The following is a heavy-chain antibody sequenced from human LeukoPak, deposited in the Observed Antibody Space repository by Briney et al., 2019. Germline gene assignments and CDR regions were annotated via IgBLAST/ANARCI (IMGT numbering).Heavy chain of an antibody. J-gene: IGHJ5*01. Sequence: SQTLSLTCAISGDSVSTNSAAWNWIRQSPWRGLEWLGRTYFRSKWYNDYAVSVKSRITINPDTSRNQFSLHLNFVTPEDTAVYYCARGAVAHYDSWGQGTLVTVSS. CDR2: TYFRSKWYN. V-gene: IGHV6-1*01. D-gene: IGHD6-19*01. CDR3: ARGAVAHYDS. CDR1: GDSVSTNSAA.